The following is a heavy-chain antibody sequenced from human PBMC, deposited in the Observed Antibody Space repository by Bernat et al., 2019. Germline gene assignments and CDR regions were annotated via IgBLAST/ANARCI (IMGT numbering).Heavy chain of an antibody. J-gene: IGHJ4*02. D-gene: IGHD6-13*01. CDR3: ARCITAAGTGPFDY. V-gene: IGHV3-33*01. CDR2: IWYDGSNK. Sequence: VQLVESGGGLVQPGGSLRLSCAASGFTFSSYGMHWVRQAPGKGLEWVAVIWYDGSNKYYADSVKGRFTISRDNSKNTLYLQMNSLRAEDTAVYYCARCITAAGTGPFDYWGQGTLVTVSS. CDR1: GFTFSSYG.